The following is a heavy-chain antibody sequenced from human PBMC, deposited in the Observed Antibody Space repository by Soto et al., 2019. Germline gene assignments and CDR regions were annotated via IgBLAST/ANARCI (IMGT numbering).Heavy chain of an antibody. Sequence: PGESLKISCKGSGYSFTSYWIGWVRQMPGKGLEWMGIIYPGDSDTRYSPSFQGQVTISADKSISTAYLQWSSLKASDTAMYYCARQEREYYDYVWGSYTYPFDFWGQGTMVPVSS. D-gene: IGHD3-16*01. CDR3: ARQEREYYDYVWGSYTYPFDF. CDR2: IYPGDSDT. CDR1: GYSFTSYW. V-gene: IGHV5-51*01. J-gene: IGHJ3*01.